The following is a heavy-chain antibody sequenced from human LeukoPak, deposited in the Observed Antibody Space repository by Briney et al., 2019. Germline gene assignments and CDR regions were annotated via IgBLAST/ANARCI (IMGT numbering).Heavy chain of an antibody. J-gene: IGHJ6*03. Sequence: ASVKVSCKASGYTFSGYYMHWVRQAPGQGLESMGRINPNSGGTNYAQKFQGRVTMTRDTAISTAYMEVSRMRSDDTAVYYCARNPARGAKTEGYYYYYMDVWGKGTTVTVSS. CDR2: INPNSGGT. CDR3: ARNPARGAKTEGYYYYYMDV. V-gene: IGHV1-2*06. D-gene: IGHD2-2*01. CDR1: GYTFSGYY.